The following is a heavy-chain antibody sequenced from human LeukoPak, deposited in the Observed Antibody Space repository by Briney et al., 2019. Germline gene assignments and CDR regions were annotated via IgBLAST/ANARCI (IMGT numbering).Heavy chain of an antibody. CDR3: AISSPQNIVLMMYAIDY. J-gene: IGHJ4*02. V-gene: IGHV1-2*02. D-gene: IGHD2-8*01. Sequence: ASVKVSCKASGYTFTGYYMHWARQAPGQGLEWMGWINPNSGGTNYAQKFQGRVTMTRDTSISTAYMELSRLRSDDTAVYYCAISSPQNIVLMMYAIDYWGQGTLVTVSS. CDR2: INPNSGGT. CDR1: GYTFTGYY.